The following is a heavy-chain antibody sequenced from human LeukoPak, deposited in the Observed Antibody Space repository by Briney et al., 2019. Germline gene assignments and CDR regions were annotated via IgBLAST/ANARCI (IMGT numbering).Heavy chain of an antibody. CDR3: AREGNYYDMDV. J-gene: IGHJ6*02. CDR1: GFTVSNNY. V-gene: IGHV3-53*01. Sequence: GGSLRLSCAASGFTVSNNYMSWVRQAPGKGLEWASVIFSGGTTYYADSVKGRFTISRDNSKNTLYLQMNSLRAEDTAVYYCAREGNYYDMDVWGQGTTVTVSS. CDR2: IFSGGTT.